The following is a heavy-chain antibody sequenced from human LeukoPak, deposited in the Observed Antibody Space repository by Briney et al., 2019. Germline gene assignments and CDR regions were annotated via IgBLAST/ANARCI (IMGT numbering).Heavy chain of an antibody. CDR3: ARARPDDYYYYYMDV. J-gene: IGHJ6*03. Sequence: ASVKVSCKASGYTFTGYYMRWVRQAPGQGLEWMGWINPNSGGTNYAQKFQGRATMTRDTSISTAYMELSRLRSDDTAVYYCARARPDDYYYYYMDVWGKGTTVTVSS. CDR2: INPNSGGT. V-gene: IGHV1-2*02. D-gene: IGHD6-6*01. CDR1: GYTFTGYY.